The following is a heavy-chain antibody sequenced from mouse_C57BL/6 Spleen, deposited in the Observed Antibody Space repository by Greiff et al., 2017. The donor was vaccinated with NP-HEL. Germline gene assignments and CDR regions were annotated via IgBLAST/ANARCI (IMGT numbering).Heavy chain of an antibody. CDR2: INPSNGGT. Sequence: VQLQQPGTELVKPGASVKLSCKASGYTFTSYWMHWVKQRPGQGLEWIGNINPSNGGTNYNEKFKSKATLTVDKSSSTAYMQLSSLTSEDSAVYYCARGGYGSSYLFAYWGQGTLVTVSA. CDR1: GYTFTSYW. D-gene: IGHD1-1*01. V-gene: IGHV1-53*01. CDR3: ARGGYGSSYLFAY. J-gene: IGHJ3*01.